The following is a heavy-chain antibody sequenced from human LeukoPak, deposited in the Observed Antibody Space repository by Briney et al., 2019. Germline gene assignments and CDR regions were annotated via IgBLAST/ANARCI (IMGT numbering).Heavy chain of an antibody. CDR3: ARDNYSYRLDL. D-gene: IGHD2-21*01. Sequence: GGSLRLSCAASEFSVGSNYMTWVRQAPGKGLEWVSLIYSGGSTYYADSVKGRFTISRDNSKNTLYLQMNSLRAEDTAIYYCARDNYSYRLDLWGQGTLVTVSS. CDR1: EFSVGSNY. V-gene: IGHV3-66*01. J-gene: IGHJ5*02. CDR2: IYSGGST.